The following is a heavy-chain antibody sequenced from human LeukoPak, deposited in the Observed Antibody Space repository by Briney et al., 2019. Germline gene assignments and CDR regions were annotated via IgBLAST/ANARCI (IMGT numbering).Heavy chain of an antibody. CDR1: GYTFTRYY. D-gene: IGHD4-23*01. V-gene: IGHV1-46*01. CDR3: ARAPGYGGNSDY. J-gene: IGHJ4*02. Sequence: GASVKVSCKASGYTFTRYYIHWVRQAPGQGLEWMGTINPSGDSTSYAQKFQGSVTMTRDTSTSTVYMELSSLTSEDTAVYYCARAPGYGGNSDYWGQGTLVTVSS. CDR2: INPSGDST.